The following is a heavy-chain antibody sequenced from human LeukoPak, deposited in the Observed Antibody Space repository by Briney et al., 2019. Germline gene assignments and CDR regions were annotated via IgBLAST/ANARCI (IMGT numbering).Heavy chain of an antibody. CDR1: GFTVSSNY. D-gene: IGHD6-13*01. J-gene: IGHJ3*02. V-gene: IGHV3-66*01. CDR3: ARYSSSSGAFDI. CDR2: IYSGGST. Sequence: GGSLRLSCAASGFTVSSNYMSWVRQAPGKGLEWVSVIYSGGSTYYADSVKGRFTISRDNSKNTLYLQVNSLRAEDTAVYYCARYSSSSGAFDIWGQGTMVTVSS.